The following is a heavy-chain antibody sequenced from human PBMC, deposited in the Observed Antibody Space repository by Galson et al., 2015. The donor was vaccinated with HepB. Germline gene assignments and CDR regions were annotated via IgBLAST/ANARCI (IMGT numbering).Heavy chain of an antibody. J-gene: IGHJ4*02. D-gene: IGHD5-12*01. CDR2: ISYDGSNK. Sequence: SLRLSCAASGFTFSSYGMHWVRQAPGKGLEWVAVISYDGSNKYYADSVKGRFTISRDNSKNTLYLQMNSLRAEDTAVYYCAKVWGPYIVATILYFDYWGQGTLVTVSS. CDR3: AKVWGPYIVATILYFDY. CDR1: GFTFSSYG. V-gene: IGHV3-30*18.